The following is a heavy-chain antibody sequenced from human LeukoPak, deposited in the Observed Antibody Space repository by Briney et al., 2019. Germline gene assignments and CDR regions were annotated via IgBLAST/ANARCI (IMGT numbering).Heavy chain of an antibody. CDR2: IYTSGST. Sequence: SETLSLTCTVSGGSISSYYWSWIRQPAGKGLAWIGRIYTSGSTNYNPSLKSRVTMSVDTSKNQFSLKLSSVTAADTAVYYCARARSGWNERYYFDYWGQGTLVTVSS. V-gene: IGHV4-4*07. CDR3: ARARSGWNERYYFDY. J-gene: IGHJ4*02. CDR1: GGSISSYY. D-gene: IGHD6-19*01.